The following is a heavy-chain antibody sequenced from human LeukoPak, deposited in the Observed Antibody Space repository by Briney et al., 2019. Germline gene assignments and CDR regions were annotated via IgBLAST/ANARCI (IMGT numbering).Heavy chain of an antibody. CDR3: ARLHDTGSYSGYFDY. CDR1: GGSISSYY. Sequence: SETLSLTCTVSGGSISSYYWSWIRQPPGKGLEWIGYIYYSGSPNYNPSLKSRVTISVDTSKNQFSLKLSSVTAADTAVYYCARLHDTGSYSGYFDYWGQGTLVTVSS. V-gene: IGHV4-59*08. J-gene: IGHJ4*02. D-gene: IGHD1-26*01. CDR2: IYYSGSP.